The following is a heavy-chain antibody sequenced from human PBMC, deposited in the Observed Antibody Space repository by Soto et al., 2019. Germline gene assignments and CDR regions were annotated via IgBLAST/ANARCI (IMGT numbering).Heavy chain of an antibody. CDR1: GGSFSGYY. V-gene: IGHV4-34*01. Sequence: QVQLQQWGAGLLKPSENLYLTCAVYGGSFSGYYWCWIRKPPGKGLEWIGEINHSGTTNHNPSRKRRVTISVDTSKNQFSLKLSSVTAADTAVYYCARLKAVAGTIDYWGQGTLVTVSS. CDR3: ARLKAVAGTIDY. J-gene: IGHJ4*02. CDR2: INHSGTT. D-gene: IGHD6-19*01.